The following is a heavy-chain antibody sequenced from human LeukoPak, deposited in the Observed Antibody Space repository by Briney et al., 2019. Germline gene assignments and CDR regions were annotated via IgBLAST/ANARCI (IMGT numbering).Heavy chain of an antibody. D-gene: IGHD3-9*01. CDR1: GFTFSSFA. J-gene: IGHJ4*02. V-gene: IGHV3-23*01. Sequence: GGSLRLSCAASGFTFSSFAMSWVRQAPGKGLEWVSTISGSGSSTNYADSVKGRFTISRDNSKNTLYLQMNSLRAEDTAVYYCATLGYDILTGYYNSFDYWGQGTLVTVSS. CDR3: ATLGYDILTGYYNSFDY. CDR2: ISGSGSST.